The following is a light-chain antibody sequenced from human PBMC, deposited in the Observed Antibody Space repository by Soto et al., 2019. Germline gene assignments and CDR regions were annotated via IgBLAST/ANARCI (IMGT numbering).Light chain of an antibody. V-gene: IGKV3-11*01. CDR1: QSVNDY. CDR3: QHRGRWPRT. J-gene: IGKJ2*01. CDR2: GAS. Sequence: EIVLTQSPATLSLSPGERATLSCRASQSVNDYLAWYQQKPGQAPRLLIYGASNRATGIPLRFSGSGSGTDFNLTISSLEPEDFAVYYCQHRGRWPRTFGQGTKLEIK.